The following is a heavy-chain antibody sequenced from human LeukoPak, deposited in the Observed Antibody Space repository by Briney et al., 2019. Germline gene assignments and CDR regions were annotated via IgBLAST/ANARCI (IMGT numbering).Heavy chain of an antibody. V-gene: IGHV3-9*01. CDR3: AKDTGGSYLDYGSFDY. CDR1: GFTFDDYA. D-gene: IGHD1-26*01. Sequence: GRSLRLSCAASGFTFDDYAMHWVRQAPGKGLEWVSGISWNSGSIGYADSVKGRFTISRDNAKNSLYLQMNSLRAEDTALYYCAKDTGGSYLDYGSFDYWGQGTLVTVSS. J-gene: IGHJ4*02. CDR2: ISWNSGSI.